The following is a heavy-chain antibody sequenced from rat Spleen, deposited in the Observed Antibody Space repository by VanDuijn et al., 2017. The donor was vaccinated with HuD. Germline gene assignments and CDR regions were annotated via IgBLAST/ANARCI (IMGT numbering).Heavy chain of an antibody. CDR1: GFAFSSFS. D-gene: IGHD1-11*01. CDR2: ITSGGYAT. J-gene: IGHJ2*01. V-gene: IGHV5-25*01. Sequence: EVQLVESGGGLVQPGRSLKLSCAASGFAFSSFSMAWVRQAPRKGLEWVATITSGGYATYYPDSVKGRFTISRDNAKTTLYLQMDSLRSEDTATYYCGRRDYGGYGDYWGQGVMVTVSS. CDR3: GRRDYGGYGDY.